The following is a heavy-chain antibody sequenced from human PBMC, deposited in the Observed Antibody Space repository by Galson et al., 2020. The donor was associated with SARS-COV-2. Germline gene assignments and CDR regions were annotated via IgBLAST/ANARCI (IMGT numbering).Heavy chain of an antibody. V-gene: IGHV3-30*02. J-gene: IGHJ6*02. Sequence: PGGSLRLSCAASGFTFSSYGMHWVRQAPGKGLEWVAVIWYDGSNKYYADSVKGRFTISRDNSKNTLYLQMNSLRAEDTAVYYCAGWLQWVYGMDVWGQGTTVTVSS. CDR3: AGWLQWVYGMDV. CDR2: IWYDGSNK. CDR1: GFTFSSYG. D-gene: IGHD5-12*01.